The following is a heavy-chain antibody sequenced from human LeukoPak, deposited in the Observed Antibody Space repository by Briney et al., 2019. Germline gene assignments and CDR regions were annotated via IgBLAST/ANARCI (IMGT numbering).Heavy chain of an antibody. CDR1: GFTFSNYA. CDR2: ISGSGGRI. D-gene: IGHD5-12*01. Sequence: GGSLRLSCAVSGFTFSNYAMSWVRQAPGKGLEWVSAISGSGGRINYADSVKGRFTISRDNSKHTLSLQMNSLRAEDTAVYYCAKVSTYSPLLDYWGQGTLVTVSS. J-gene: IGHJ4*02. CDR3: AKVSTYSPLLDY. V-gene: IGHV3-23*01.